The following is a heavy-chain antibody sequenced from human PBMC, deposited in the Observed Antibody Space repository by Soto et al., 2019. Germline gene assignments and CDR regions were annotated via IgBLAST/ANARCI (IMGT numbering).Heavy chain of an antibody. CDR2: IYHSGST. J-gene: IGHJ6*02. D-gene: IGHD3-3*01. CDR3: ARLQVYDFWSGSVPMDV. CDR1: GGSISSSNW. Sequence: SETLSLTCAVSGGSISSSNWWSWVRQPPGKGLEWIGEIYHSGSTNYNPSLKSRVTISVDKSKNQFSLKLSSVTAADTALYFCARLQVYDFWSGSVPMDVWGQGTTGTVS. V-gene: IGHV4-4*02.